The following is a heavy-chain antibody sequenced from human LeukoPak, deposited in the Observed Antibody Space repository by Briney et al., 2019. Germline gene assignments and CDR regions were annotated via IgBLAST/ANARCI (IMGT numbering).Heavy chain of an antibody. CDR2: IIPIFGTT. CDR3: ARGIWNDVGYYYYYYMDV. J-gene: IGHJ6*03. CDR1: GGSFSSHA. V-gene: IGHV1-69*05. Sequence: ASVKVSCKASGGSFSSHAITWVRQAPGQGLEWVGGIIPIFGTTNYAQKFQGRVTIIMDESTSTAYTELSSLRSEDTAVYYCARGIWNDVGYYYYYYMDVWGKGTTVTVSS. D-gene: IGHD1-1*01.